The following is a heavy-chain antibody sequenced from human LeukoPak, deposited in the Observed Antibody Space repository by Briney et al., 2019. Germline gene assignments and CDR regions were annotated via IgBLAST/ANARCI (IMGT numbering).Heavy chain of an antibody. CDR3: ARGRRSYYDSSGFWYFDY. Sequence: GGSLRLSCAASGFTFSSYWMHWVRQAPGKGLEWVSSISSSSSYIYYADSVKGRFTISRDNAKNSLYLQMNSLRAEDTAVYYCARGRRSYYDSSGFWYFDYWGQGTLVTVSS. D-gene: IGHD3-22*01. V-gene: IGHV3-21*01. CDR1: GFTFSSYW. CDR2: ISSSSSYI. J-gene: IGHJ4*02.